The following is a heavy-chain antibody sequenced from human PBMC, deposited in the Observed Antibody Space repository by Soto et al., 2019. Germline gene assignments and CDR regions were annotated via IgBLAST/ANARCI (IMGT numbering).Heavy chain of an antibody. D-gene: IGHD6-13*01. CDR1: GGSISSSSYY. CDR2: IYYSGST. Sequence: SETLSLTCTVSGGSISSSSYYWGWIRQPPGKGMEWIGSIYYSGSTYYNPSLKSRANISVDTSKNHFSLKLTSVTAADTAVYYCARPGGSGWFYFDSWGQGSQVTVSS. J-gene: IGHJ4*02. V-gene: IGHV4-39*02. CDR3: ARPGGSGWFYFDS.